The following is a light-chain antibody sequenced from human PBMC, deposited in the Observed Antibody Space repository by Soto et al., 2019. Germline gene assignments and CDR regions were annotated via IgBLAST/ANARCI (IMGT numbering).Light chain of an antibody. CDR3: HQYNDWPRT. V-gene: IGKV3-11*01. CDR2: NAF. Sequence: EIVLTQSPATLSLSPGERATLSCRASQSVNIYLAWYQQKPGQAPRLLINNAFNRATGIPARFSGSGSGTEFTLTISSLQSEDFAVYYCHQYNDWPRTFGQGTKVEIK. J-gene: IGKJ1*01. CDR1: QSVNIY.